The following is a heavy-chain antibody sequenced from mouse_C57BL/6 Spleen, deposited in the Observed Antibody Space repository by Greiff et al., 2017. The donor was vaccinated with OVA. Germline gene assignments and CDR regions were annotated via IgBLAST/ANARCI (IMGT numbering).Heavy chain of an antibody. CDR3: AREELIGFAY. J-gene: IGHJ3*01. CDR2: IYPGDGDT. CDR1: GYAFSSSW. V-gene: IGHV1-82*01. Sequence: VQLQQSGPELVKPGASVKISCKASGYAFSSSWMNWVKQRPGKGLEWIGRIYPGDGDTNYNGKFKGKATLTADKSSSTAYMQLSSLTSEDSAVYFCAREELIGFAYWGQGTLVTVSA.